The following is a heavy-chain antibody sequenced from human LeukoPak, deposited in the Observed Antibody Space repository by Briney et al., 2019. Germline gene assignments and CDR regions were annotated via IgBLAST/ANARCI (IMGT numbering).Heavy chain of an antibody. V-gene: IGHV3-72*01. CDR1: GFTFSNAW. Sequence: QAGGSLRLSCAASGFTFSNAWMSWVRQAPGKGLEWVGRIRSRARGHTTEYAASVKGRFTVSRDDSKNSVYLQMNSLKTEDTAVYFCARPHGIDWSIDYFDSWGQGALVTVSS. J-gene: IGHJ4*02. D-gene: IGHD3-9*01. CDR3: ARPHGIDWSIDYFDS. CDR2: IRSRARGHTT.